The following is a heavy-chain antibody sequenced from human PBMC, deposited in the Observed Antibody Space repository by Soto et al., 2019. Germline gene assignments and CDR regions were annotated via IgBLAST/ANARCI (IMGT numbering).Heavy chain of an antibody. D-gene: IGHD1-26*01. CDR3: TREWAVGLPDY. CDR1: GFTLSNHA. Sequence: EVQLLESGGGLVQPGGSLRLSCAASGFTLSNHAMSWVRQAPGQGLQWVSTISHGGGSTFYADSVKGRFTISRDNSKNTLSVQMNSLRAEDSALYYCTREWAVGLPDYWGQGSRVTVSS. V-gene: IGHV3-23*01. J-gene: IGHJ4*02. CDR2: ISHGGGST.